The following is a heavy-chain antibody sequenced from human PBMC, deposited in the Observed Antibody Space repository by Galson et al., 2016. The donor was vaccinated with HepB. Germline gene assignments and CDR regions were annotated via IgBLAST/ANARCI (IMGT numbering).Heavy chain of an antibody. Sequence: SLRLSCAGSGFTFSSYAMNWVRQAPGKGLEWVSSIRDGDGRTHYADSVKGRFTISGDNSKNTLSLQMNSLRAEDTAIYYCAKISLGGYSSGWGGSFDIWGQGTKVTVSS. D-gene: IGHD6-19*01. V-gene: IGHV3-23*01. CDR3: AKISLGGYSSGWGGSFDI. J-gene: IGHJ3*02. CDR2: IRDGDGRT. CDR1: GFTFSSYA.